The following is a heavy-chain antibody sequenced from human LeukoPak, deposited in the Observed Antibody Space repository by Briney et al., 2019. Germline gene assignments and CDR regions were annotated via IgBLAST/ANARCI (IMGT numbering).Heavy chain of an antibody. CDR1: GGSISGYS. J-gene: IGHJ1*01. Sequence: SETLSLTCTVSGGSISGYSWTWIRQPPGKGLEWIGYMYYSGSTKYNPSLKSRVTISVDTSKNQFSLKLSSVTAADTAVYYCARLDSSSCLSVWGQGTLDTVSS. CDR3: ARLDSSSCLSV. CDR2: MYYSGST. D-gene: IGHD6-13*01. V-gene: IGHV4-59*08.